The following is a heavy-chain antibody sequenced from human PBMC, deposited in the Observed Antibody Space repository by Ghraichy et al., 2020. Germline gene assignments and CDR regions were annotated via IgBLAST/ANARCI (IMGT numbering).Heavy chain of an antibody. CDR3: AREDCTSESCYFSND. CDR1: AFTFRSYW. J-gene: IGHJ4*02. D-gene: IGHD2-8*02. Sequence: GGSLRLSCEASAFTFRSYWMSWVRQAPGKGLEWVASIKPDGSERYYVDSVRGRFTISRDNAKNSLSLEMNSLRAEDTAVYYCAREDCTSESCYFSNDWGQGTPVTVSS. CDR2: IKPDGSER. V-gene: IGHV3-7*01.